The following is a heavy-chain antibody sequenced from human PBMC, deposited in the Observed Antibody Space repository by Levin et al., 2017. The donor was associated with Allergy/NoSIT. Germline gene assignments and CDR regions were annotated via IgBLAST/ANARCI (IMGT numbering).Heavy chain of an antibody. CDR3: ARDRLATVTANDAFDI. J-gene: IGHJ3*02. CDR1: GFTFSSYA. D-gene: IGHD4-17*01. V-gene: IGHV3-30-3*01. Sequence: PGGSLRLSCAASGFTFSSYAMHWVRQAPGKGLEWVAVISYDGSNKYYADSVKGRFTISRDNSKNTLYLQMNSLRAEDTAVYYCARDRLATVTANDAFDIWGQGTMVTVSS. CDR2: ISYDGSNK.